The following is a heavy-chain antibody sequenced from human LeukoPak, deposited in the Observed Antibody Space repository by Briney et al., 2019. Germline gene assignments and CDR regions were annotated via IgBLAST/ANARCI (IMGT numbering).Heavy chain of an antibody. CDR3: ARASGDGRFDY. CDR1: GYNFMTYW. Sequence: GESLKISCKVSGYNFMTYWIGWVRQMPGKGLEWMGIIYPGESDIRYSPSFLGQVTISADKSISTAYLQWSSLKASDTAIYYCARASGDGRFDYWGQGTLVTVSS. V-gene: IGHV5-51*01. CDR2: IYPGESDI. J-gene: IGHJ4*02. D-gene: IGHD4-17*01.